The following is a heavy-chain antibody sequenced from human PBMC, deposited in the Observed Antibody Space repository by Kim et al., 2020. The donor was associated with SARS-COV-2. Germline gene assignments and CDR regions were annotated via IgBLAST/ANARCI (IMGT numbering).Heavy chain of an antibody. CDR1: GFTFSDYY. CDR2: ISSSSSYT. J-gene: IGHJ6*02. D-gene: IGHD3-9*01. CDR3: ARDTNYDILTGYYEHYYYYGMDV. Sequence: GGSLRLSCAASGFTFSDYYMSWIRQAPGKGLEWVSYISSSSSYTNYADSVKGRFTISRDNAKNSLYLQMNSLRAEDTAVYYCARDTNYDILTGYYEHYYYYGMDVWGQGTTVTVSS. V-gene: IGHV3-11*06.